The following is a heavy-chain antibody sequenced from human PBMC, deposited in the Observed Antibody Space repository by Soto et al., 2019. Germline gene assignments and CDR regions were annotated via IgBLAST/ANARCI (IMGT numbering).Heavy chain of an antibody. CDR3: ATTIGYTYYYYGMDV. CDR1: GYTLTSYG. V-gene: IGHV1-18*01. CDR2: ISAYNGDT. Sequence: QVQLVQSGAEVTKPGAPVKVSCKASGYTLTSYGISWVRQATGQGLEWMGWISAYNGDTNYAQSLQGRVTMTTDTSTTTAYMELRSLRSDDTAVYYCATTIGYTYYYYGMDVGSQSTTVTVSS. D-gene: IGHD5-12*01. J-gene: IGHJ6*02.